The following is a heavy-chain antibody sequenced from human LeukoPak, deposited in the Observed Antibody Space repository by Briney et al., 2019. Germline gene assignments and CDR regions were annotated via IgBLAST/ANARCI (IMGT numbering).Heavy chain of an antibody. D-gene: IGHD3-16*02. J-gene: IGHJ4*02. CDR1: GGSISSYY. CDR2: IYTSGST. CDR3: ARENIMITFGGVITLFDY. Sequence: SETLSLTSTVSGGSISSYYWSWIRQPAGKGLEWIGRIYTSGSTNYNPSLKSRVTMSVDTSKNQFSLKLSSVTAADTAVYYCARENIMITFGGVITLFDYWGQGTLVTVSS. V-gene: IGHV4-4*07.